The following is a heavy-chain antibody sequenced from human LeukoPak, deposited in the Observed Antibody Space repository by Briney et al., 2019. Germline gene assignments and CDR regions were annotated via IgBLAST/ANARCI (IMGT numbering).Heavy chain of an antibody. CDR3: AGGDGYNSIFDI. V-gene: IGHV4-59*01. CDR2: IYYSGST. J-gene: IGHJ3*02. Sequence: SETLSLTCTVSGGSISSYYWSWIRQPPGKGLEWIGYIYYSGSTNYNPSLKSRVTISVDTSKNQFPLKLSSVTAADTAVYYCAGGDGYNSIFDIWGQGTMVTVSS. CDR1: GGSISSYY. D-gene: IGHD5-24*01.